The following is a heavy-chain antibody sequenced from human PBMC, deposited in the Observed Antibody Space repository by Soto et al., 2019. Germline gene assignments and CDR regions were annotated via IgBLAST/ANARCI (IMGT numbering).Heavy chain of an antibody. V-gene: IGHV4-39*01. CDR3: ARQAVTSLSFDF. J-gene: IGHJ4*02. D-gene: IGHD2-2*01. Sequence: SETLSLTCTVSGGSISRYAYYWGWIRPSPGRGLEWNCSSHNGGSSFYNTSLTIRVALSVNPSNNNLTLVLNAVTAADTSAYFYARQAVTSLSFDFWGQGTLVTVSS. CDR2: SHNGGSS. CDR1: GGSISRYAYY.